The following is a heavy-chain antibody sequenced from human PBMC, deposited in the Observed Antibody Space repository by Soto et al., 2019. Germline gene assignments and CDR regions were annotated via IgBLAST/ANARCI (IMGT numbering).Heavy chain of an antibody. CDR1: GFTFSSYG. D-gene: IGHD1-7*01. Sequence: ESGGGVVQPGRSLRLSCAASGFTFSSYGMHWVRQAPGKGLEWVAVISYDGSNKYYADSVKGRFTISRDNSKNTLYLQMNSLRAEDTAVYYCAKEVTGTNDYWGQGTLVTVSS. CDR2: ISYDGSNK. V-gene: IGHV3-30*18. J-gene: IGHJ4*02. CDR3: AKEVTGTNDY.